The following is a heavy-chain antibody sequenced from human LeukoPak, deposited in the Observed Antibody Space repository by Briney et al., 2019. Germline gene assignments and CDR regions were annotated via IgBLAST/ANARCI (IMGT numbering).Heavy chain of an antibody. CDR1: GYSFTSYW. D-gene: IGHD2-2*01. V-gene: IGHV5-51*01. Sequence: GESLKISCKGSGYSFTSYWIGWVRQMPGKGLEWMGIIYPGDSDTRYSPSFQGQVTVSVDKSINTAYLQWSSLKASDTAMYYCARRRYCSSTSCYEGAFDIWGQGTMVTVSS. CDR3: ARRRYCSSTSCYEGAFDI. J-gene: IGHJ3*02. CDR2: IYPGDSDT.